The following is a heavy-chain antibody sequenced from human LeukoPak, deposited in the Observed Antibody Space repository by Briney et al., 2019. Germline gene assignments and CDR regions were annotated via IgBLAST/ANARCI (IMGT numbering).Heavy chain of an antibody. V-gene: IGHV4-39*01. CDR3: ARQISPDGGDTGNWFDP. J-gene: IGHJ5*02. D-gene: IGHD2-21*01. Sequence: SGSTYYNPSLKSRVTISVDRSKNQFSLKLSSVTAADTAVYYCARQISPDGGDTGNWFDPWGQGTLVTVSS. CDR2: SGST.